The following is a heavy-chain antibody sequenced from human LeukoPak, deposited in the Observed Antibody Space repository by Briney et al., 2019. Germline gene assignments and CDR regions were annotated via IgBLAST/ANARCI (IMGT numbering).Heavy chain of an antibody. CDR3: ARGPGIAVAGTVDY. CDR1: GGTFSSYA. Sequence: SVKVSCKASGGTFSSYAISWVRQAPGQGLEGVGRIIPILGIANYAQKFQGRVTITADKSTSTAYMELSSLRSEDTAVYYCARGPGIAVAGTVDYWGQGTLVTVSS. J-gene: IGHJ4*02. D-gene: IGHD6-19*01. CDR2: IIPILGIA. V-gene: IGHV1-69*04.